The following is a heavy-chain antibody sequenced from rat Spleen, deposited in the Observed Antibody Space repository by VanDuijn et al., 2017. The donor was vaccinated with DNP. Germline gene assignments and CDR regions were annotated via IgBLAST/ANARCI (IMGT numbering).Heavy chain of an antibody. CDR1: GFTFNNYW. CDR3: TTDFERGY. V-gene: IGHV5-31*01. D-gene: IGHD1-11*01. Sequence: EVQLVESGGDLVQPGRSLKLSCEASGFTFNNYWMTWIRQVPGKGLEWVASITSSGGSTSFRDSVKGRFTISRDNAKSTLYLQMDSLRSDDTATYYCTTDFERGYWGQGVMVTVSS. J-gene: IGHJ2*01. CDR2: ITSSGGST.